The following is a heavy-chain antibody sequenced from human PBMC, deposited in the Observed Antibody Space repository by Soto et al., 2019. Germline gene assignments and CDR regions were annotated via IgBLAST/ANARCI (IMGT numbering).Heavy chain of an antibody. Sequence: PSETLSLTCTVSGGSISSGDYYWSWIRQPPGKGLEWIGYIYYSGSTYYNPSLKSRVTISVDTSKSQFSLKLSSVTAADTAVYYCARAGQGGKWFDPWAQGTLVTVSS. D-gene: IGHD3-16*01. CDR3: ARAGQGGKWFDP. J-gene: IGHJ5*02. V-gene: IGHV4-30-4*01. CDR1: GGSISSGDYY. CDR2: IYYSGST.